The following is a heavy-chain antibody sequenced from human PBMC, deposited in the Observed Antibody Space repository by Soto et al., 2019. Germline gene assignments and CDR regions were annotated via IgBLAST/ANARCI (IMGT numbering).Heavy chain of an antibody. CDR2: INPNSGDT. CDR1: GYTFTDYY. V-gene: IGHV1-2*04. J-gene: IGHJ3*02. CDR3: ARGPSHAAFDI. Sequence: QVQLAPSGAEVKNPGASVKVSCKASGYTFTDYYIHGLRQAPAQGLEWMGWINPNSGDTKYAQKFQGWATMPRDTPISSPSLKLSRLTSDDTVLYYFARGPSHAAFDIWGPGTIITVYS.